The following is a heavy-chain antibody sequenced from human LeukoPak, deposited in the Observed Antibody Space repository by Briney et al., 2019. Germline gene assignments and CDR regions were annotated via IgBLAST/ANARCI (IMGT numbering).Heavy chain of an antibody. CDR3: AREAAPTIFGVVIPHMDV. D-gene: IGHD3-3*01. V-gene: IGHV1-69*05. CDR2: IIPIFGTA. J-gene: IGHJ6*03. CDR1: GGTFSSYA. Sequence: SVKVSCKASGGTFSSYAISWVRQAPGQGLEWMGRIIPIFGTANYAQKFQGRVTITTDESTSTAYMELSSLRSEDSAVYYCAREAAPTIFGVVIPHMDVWGKGTTVTVSS.